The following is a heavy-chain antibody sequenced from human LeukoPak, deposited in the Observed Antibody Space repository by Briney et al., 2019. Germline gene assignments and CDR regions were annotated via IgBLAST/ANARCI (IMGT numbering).Heavy chain of an antibody. J-gene: IGHJ3*02. Sequence: PGRSLRPSCAASGFTFSSYAMHWVRQAPGKGLEWVAVISYDGSNKYDADSVKGRFTISRDNSKNTLYLQMNSLRAEDTAVYYCARVRELLWFGELRDAFDIWGQGTMVTVSS. CDR2: ISYDGSNK. CDR1: GFTFSSYA. CDR3: ARVRELLWFGELRDAFDI. D-gene: IGHD3-10*01. V-gene: IGHV3-30-3*01.